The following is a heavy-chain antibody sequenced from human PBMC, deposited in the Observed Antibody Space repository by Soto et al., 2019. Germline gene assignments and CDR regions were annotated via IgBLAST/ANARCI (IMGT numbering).Heavy chain of an antibody. D-gene: IGHD3-9*01. V-gene: IGHV1-18*01. CDR1: SYTFINYG. Sequence: ASVKVSCKASSYTFINYGISWVRQAPGQGLEWMGWISAYNGDTDSAQKFQGRVTMTTDTSTSTAYMELRSLRSDDTAIYYCARGPRTQNYDIMTGYYRHWGQGTLVTV. J-gene: IGHJ4*01. CDR2: ISAYNGDT. CDR3: ARGPRTQNYDIMTGYYRH.